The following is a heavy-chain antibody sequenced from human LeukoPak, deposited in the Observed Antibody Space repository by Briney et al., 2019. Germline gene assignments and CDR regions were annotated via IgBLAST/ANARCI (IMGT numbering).Heavy chain of an antibody. Sequence: SETLSLTCTVSGGSISSYYWSWIRQPPGKGLEWIGYIYYSGSTNYNPSLKSRVTISVDTSKNQFSLKLSSVTAADTAVYYCARTYYYDSSGPFDYWGQGTLVTVSS. CDR3: ARTYYYDSSGPFDY. V-gene: IGHV4-59*08. D-gene: IGHD3-22*01. J-gene: IGHJ4*02. CDR2: IYYSGST. CDR1: GGSISSYY.